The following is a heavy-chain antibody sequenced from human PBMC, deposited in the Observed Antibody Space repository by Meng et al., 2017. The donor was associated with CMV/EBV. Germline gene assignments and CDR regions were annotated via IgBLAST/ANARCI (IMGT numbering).Heavy chain of an antibody. CDR2: IRYDGSNK. Sequence: TLRSYGMNWVRQATGKGLEWVAFIRYDGSNKYYADSVKGRFTISRDNSKNTLYLQMNSLRAEDTAVYYCAKDWPKYYDFWSGENWFDPWGQGTLVTVSS. J-gene: IGHJ5*02. D-gene: IGHD3-3*01. CDR3: AKDWPKYYDFWSGENWFDP. V-gene: IGHV3-30*02. CDR1: TLRSYG.